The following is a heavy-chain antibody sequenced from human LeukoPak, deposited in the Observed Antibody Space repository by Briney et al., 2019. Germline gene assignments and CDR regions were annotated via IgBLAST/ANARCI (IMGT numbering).Heavy chain of an antibody. Sequence: QAGGSLRLSCAASGFTFNTYAMSWVRQAPGKGLEWVSAISDSGGSAYYADSVKGRFTISRDNSKNTLYLQMNSLRAEDTAVYYCAKDQNPGSGSPYDYWGQGTLVTVSS. D-gene: IGHD3-10*01. J-gene: IGHJ4*02. CDR3: AKDQNPGSGSPYDY. V-gene: IGHV3-23*01. CDR2: ISDSGGSA. CDR1: GFTFNTYA.